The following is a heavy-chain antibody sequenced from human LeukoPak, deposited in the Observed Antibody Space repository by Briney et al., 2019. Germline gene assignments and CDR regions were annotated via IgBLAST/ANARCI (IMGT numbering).Heavy chain of an antibody. CDR1: GFTFSSYW. Sequence: PGGSLRLSCAASGFTFSSYWMHWVRHAPGKGLVWVSRINSDGSSTSYADSVKGRFTISRDNRKNTLHLQMNGLRAEDTAVYFCAKRGVVIRVILVGFHKEAYYFDSWGQGALVTVSS. CDR3: AKRGVVIRVILVGFHKEAYYFDS. CDR2: INSDGSST. J-gene: IGHJ4*02. V-gene: IGHV3-74*01. D-gene: IGHD3-22*01.